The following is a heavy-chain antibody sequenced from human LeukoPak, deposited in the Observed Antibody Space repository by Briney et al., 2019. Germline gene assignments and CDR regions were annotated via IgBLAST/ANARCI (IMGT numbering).Heavy chain of an antibody. CDR3: ASRRMYSSSWYYEDY. J-gene: IGHJ4*02. V-gene: IGHV4-59*02. CDR2: IYYSGST. Sequence: SETLSLTCTVSGGSVTSYYWSWIRQPPGKGLEWIGYIYYSGSTNYSPSLQSRVTISLDMSKNQFSLQLRSVTAADTAVYYCASRRMYSSSWYYEDYWGQGALVTVSS. CDR1: GGSVTSYY. D-gene: IGHD6-13*01.